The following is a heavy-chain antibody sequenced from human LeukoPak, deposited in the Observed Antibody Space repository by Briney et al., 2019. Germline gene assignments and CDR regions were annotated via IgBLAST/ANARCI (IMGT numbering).Heavy chain of an antibody. CDR1: GFTFSSYG. Sequence: GGSLRLSCAASGFTFSSYGMHWVRQAPGKGLEWVAFIGFDGSNKYYADSVKGRFTISRDNSKNTLYLQMNSLRAEDTAMYYCAKDFRLLFDYWGQGTLVTVSS. CDR2: IGFDGSNK. CDR3: AKDFRLLFDY. V-gene: IGHV3-30*02. J-gene: IGHJ4*02.